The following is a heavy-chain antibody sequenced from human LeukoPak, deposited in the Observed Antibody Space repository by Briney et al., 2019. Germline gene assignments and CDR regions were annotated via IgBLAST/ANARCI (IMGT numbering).Heavy chain of an antibody. Sequence: EASVKVPCKASGYTFTGYYMHWVRQAPGQGLEWMGWINPNSGGTNYAQKFQGRVTMTRDTSISTAYMELSRLRSDDTAVYYCARGFRAIVVVPAAMNNMFIPQNNWGQGTLVTVSS. J-gene: IGHJ4*02. V-gene: IGHV1-2*02. D-gene: IGHD2-2*01. CDR3: ARGFRAIVVVPAAMNNMFIPQNN. CDR2: INPNSGGT. CDR1: GYTFTGYY.